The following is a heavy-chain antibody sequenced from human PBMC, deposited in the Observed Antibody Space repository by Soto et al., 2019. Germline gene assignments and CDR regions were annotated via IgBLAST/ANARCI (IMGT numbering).Heavy chain of an antibody. J-gene: IGHJ4*02. D-gene: IGHD6-13*01. Sequence: SASVKVSCKASGYTFTSYAMHRVRQAPGQRLEWMGWINAGNGNTKYSQKFQGRVTITRDTSASTAYMELSSLRSEDTAVYYCARDNGYYSSCRYFAYCGQGTLVTGSS. CDR3: ARDNGYYSSCRYFAY. CDR2: INAGNGNT. CDR1: GYTFTSYA. V-gene: IGHV1-3*01.